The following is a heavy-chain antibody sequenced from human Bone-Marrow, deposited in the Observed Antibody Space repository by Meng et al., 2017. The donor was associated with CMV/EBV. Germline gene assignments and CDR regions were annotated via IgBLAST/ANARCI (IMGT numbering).Heavy chain of an antibody. Sequence: GGSLKISCAASGFTFSNAWMSWVRQAPGKGLEWVGRIKTKTDGGTTDYAAPVKGRFTVSRDDSKNRLYLQMNSLKTEDTAVYYCTTAPSIAARRGVDYWGQGTLVTVSS. CDR2: IKTKTDGGTT. J-gene: IGHJ4*02. CDR3: TTAPSIAARRGVDY. V-gene: IGHV3-15*01. D-gene: IGHD6-6*01. CDR1: GFTFSNAW.